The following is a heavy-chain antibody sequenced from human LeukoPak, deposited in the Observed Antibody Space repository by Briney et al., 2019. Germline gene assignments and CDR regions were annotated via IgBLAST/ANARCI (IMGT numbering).Heavy chain of an antibody. CDR1: GYSFTSYW. CDR2: IYPGDSDT. V-gene: IGHV5-51*01. CDR3: ARPHYDILTGYAY. J-gene: IGHJ4*02. Sequence: GESLKIFCKGSGYSFTSYWIGWVRQMPGKGLEWMGIIYPGDSDTRYSPSFQGQVTISADKSISTAYLQWSSLKASDTAMYYCARPHYDILTGYAYWGQGTLVTVSS. D-gene: IGHD3-9*01.